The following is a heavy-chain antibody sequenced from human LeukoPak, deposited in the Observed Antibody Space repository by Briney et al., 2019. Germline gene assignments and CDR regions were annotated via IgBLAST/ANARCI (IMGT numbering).Heavy chain of an antibody. V-gene: IGHV3-53*01. CDR2: IYSGGST. CDR3: ARDLKRGYSSGRYSWGTGSSNDY. J-gene: IGHJ4*02. D-gene: IGHD6-19*01. Sequence: GGSLRLSCAASGFTFSSYSMNWVRQAPGKGLEWVSIIYSGGSTYYADSVKGRFTISRDNSKNTLYLQMNSLRAEDTAVYYCARDLKRGYSSGRYSWGTGSSNDYWGQGTLVTVSS. CDR1: GFTFSSYS.